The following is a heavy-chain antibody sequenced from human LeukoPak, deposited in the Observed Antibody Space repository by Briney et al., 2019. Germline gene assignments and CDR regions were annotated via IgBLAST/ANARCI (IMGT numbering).Heavy chain of an antibody. J-gene: IGHJ4*02. CDR3: ARLLGEGNFDY. CDR2: IYYSGST. CDR1: GGSISSYY. D-gene: IGHD3-16*01. Sequence: SETLSLTCTVSGGSISSYYWSWIRQPPGKGLEWIGYIYYSGSTNYNPSLKSRVTISVDTSENQFSLKLSSVTAADTAVYYCARLLGEGNFDYWGQGTLVTVSS. V-gene: IGHV4-59*08.